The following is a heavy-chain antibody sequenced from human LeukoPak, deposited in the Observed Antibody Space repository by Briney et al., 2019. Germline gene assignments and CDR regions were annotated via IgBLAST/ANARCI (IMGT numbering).Heavy chain of an antibody. CDR3: ARAITRYCSGGSCYLIDY. V-gene: IGHV3-33*01. D-gene: IGHD2-15*01. Sequence: GGSLRLSCAASGFTFSSYGMHWVRQAPGKGLEWVAVIRYDGSNKYYADSVKGRFTISRDNSKNTLCLQMNSLRAEDTAVYYCARAITRYCSGGSCYLIDYWGQGTLVTVSS. CDR1: GFTFSSYG. J-gene: IGHJ4*02. CDR2: IRYDGSNK.